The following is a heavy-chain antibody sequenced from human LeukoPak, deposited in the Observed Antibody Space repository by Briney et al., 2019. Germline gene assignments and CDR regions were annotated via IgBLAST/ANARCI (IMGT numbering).Heavy chain of an antibody. D-gene: IGHD4-17*01. V-gene: IGHV3-21*01. J-gene: IGHJ5*02. CDR1: GFTFSSYS. Sequence: PGGSLRLFCAASGFTFSSYSMNWVRQAPGKGLEWVSSISSSSSYIYYADSVKGRFTISRDNAKNSLYLQMNSLRAEDTAVYYCARHHEKDYGDYSNDNWFDPWGQGTLVTVSS. CDR3: ARHHEKDYGDYSNDNWFDP. CDR2: ISSSSSYI.